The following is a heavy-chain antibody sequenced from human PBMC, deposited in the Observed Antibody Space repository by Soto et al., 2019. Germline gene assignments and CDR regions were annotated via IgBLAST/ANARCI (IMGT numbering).Heavy chain of an antibody. CDR1: GYTFTSYG. D-gene: IGHD3-16*02. J-gene: IGHJ6*02. CDR2: ISAYNGNT. V-gene: IGHV1-18*01. Sequence: ASVKVSCKASGYTFTSYGISWVRQAPGQGLEWMGWISAYNGNTNYAQKLQGRVTMTTDTSTSTAYMELRSLRSDDTAVYYCARDTVIRDPSYYYYYYGMDVWGQGTTVTVSS. CDR3: ARDTVIRDPSYYYYYYGMDV.